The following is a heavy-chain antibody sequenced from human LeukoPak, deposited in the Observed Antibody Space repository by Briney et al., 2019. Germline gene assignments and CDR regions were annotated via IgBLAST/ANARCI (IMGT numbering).Heavy chain of an antibody. CDR1: GFTFDDYA. Sequence: GRSLRLSCAASGFTFDDYAMHWVRQAPGKGLEWVSGISWNSGSIGYADSAKGRFTISRDNAKNSLYLQMNRLRPEDMALYYCAKGAARLSLFTSFDYWGQGTLVTVSS. CDR2: ISWNSGSI. CDR3: AKGAARLSLFTSFDY. J-gene: IGHJ4*02. V-gene: IGHV3-9*03. D-gene: IGHD3-16*01.